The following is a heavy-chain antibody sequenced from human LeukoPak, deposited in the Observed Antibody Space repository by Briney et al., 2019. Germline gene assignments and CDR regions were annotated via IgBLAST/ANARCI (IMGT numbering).Heavy chain of an antibody. D-gene: IGHD3-3*01. V-gene: IGHV3-30-3*01. CDR1: GFTFSSYA. Sequence: PGGSLRLSCAASGFTFSSYAMHWVRQAPGKGPEWVAVISYDGSNKYYADSVKGRFTISRDNSKNTLYLQMNSLRAEDTAVYYCAREAPIFGVAPNWFDPWGQGTLVTVSS. CDR3: AREAPIFGVAPNWFDP. CDR2: ISYDGSNK. J-gene: IGHJ5*02.